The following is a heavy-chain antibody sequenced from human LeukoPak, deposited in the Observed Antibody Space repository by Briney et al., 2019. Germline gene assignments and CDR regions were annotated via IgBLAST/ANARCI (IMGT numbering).Heavy chain of an antibody. D-gene: IGHD3-10*01. CDR2: ISGSGGST. CDR3: AKDLDYYGSGSDPVFDY. V-gene: IGHV3-23*01. Sequence: PGGSLRLSCAVSGFTFSSYAMSWVRQAPGKGLEWVSAISGSGGSTYYADSVKGRFTISRDNPKNTLYLQMNSLRAEDTAVYYCAKDLDYYGSGSDPVFDYWGQGTLVTVSS. CDR1: GFTFSSYA. J-gene: IGHJ4*02.